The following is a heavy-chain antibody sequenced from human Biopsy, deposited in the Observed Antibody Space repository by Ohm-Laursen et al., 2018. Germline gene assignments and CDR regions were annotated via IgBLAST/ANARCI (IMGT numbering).Heavy chain of an antibody. Sequence: ASVKVSCKASGYTFTSYGITWVRQAPGQGLEWMGWINPNNGNTSYAQMLQGRVTMTRDTSTSTAYMEVWRLRSDDTAVYYCAADINVWNVNYWGQGTQVIVSS. J-gene: IGHJ4*02. CDR2: INPNNGNT. CDR3: AADINVWNVNY. D-gene: IGHD1-1*01. CDR1: GYTFTSYG. V-gene: IGHV1-18*01.